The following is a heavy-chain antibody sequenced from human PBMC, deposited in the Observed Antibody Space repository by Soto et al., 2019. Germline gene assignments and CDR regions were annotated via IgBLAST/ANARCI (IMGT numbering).Heavy chain of an antibody. D-gene: IGHD1-20*01. V-gene: IGHV3-48*03. J-gene: IGHJ6*02. CDR1: GFVFKNYE. CDR3: ARDIDNRDYYYGLDV. CDR2: ISNSGNTI. Sequence: GGSLRLSCAASGFVFKNYEMNWVRQAPGKGLEWISYISNSGNTIYVADSMRGRFTISRDNAKNSLFLQMNSLRADDTAVYYCARDIDNRDYYYGLDVWGQGTTVTVSS.